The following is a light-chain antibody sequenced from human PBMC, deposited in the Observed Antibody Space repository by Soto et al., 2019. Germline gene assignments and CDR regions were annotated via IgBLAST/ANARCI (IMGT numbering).Light chain of an antibody. J-gene: IGLJ2*01. V-gene: IGLV2-14*01. CDR3: SSFTSSRSVV. CDR2: DVT. CDR1: SSDVGDYIF. Sequence: QSALTQPASVSGSPGQSITISCTGASSDVGDYIFVSWYHQHPGNAPKLMIFDVTNRPSGVSTRFSGSKSGNTASLTISGLQAEDEAAYYCSSFTSSRSVVFGGGTKLTVL.